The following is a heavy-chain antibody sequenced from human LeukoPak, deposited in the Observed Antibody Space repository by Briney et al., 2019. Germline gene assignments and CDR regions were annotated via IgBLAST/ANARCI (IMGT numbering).Heavy chain of an antibody. D-gene: IGHD2-21*02. CDR1: GGSISSGGYY. CDR2: IYYSGST. J-gene: IGHJ3*02. CDR3: ATGRGDLVGVTAPDAFDI. Sequence: PSETLSLTCTVSGGSISSGGYYWSWIRQHPGKGLEWIGYIYYSGSTYYNPSLKSRVTISVDTSKNQFSLKLSSVTAADTAVYFCATGRGDLVGVTAPDAFDIWGQGTKVTVSS. V-gene: IGHV4-31*03.